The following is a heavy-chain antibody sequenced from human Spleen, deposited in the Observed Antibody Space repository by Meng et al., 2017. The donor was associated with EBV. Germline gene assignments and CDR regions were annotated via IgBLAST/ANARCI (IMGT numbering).Heavy chain of an antibody. Sequence: GPWVRSGEGVEKPGASVKVSSKASGYGFTIYYMNWVRQAPGQGLEWMGLINPSAGGTTYEQKFQGRVTVTRDTSTSTVYMELSSLRSEDTAVYYCARRSRSGSYGMDVWGQGTTVTVSS. J-gene: IGHJ6*02. V-gene: IGHV1-46*01. CDR2: INPSAGGT. D-gene: IGHD3-10*01. CDR1: GYGFTIYY. CDR3: ARRSRSGSYGMDV.